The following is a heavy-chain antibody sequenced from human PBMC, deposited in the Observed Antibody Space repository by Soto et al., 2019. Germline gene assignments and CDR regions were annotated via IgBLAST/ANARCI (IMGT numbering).Heavy chain of an antibody. D-gene: IGHD2-21*01. CDR3: AGGDSPAQS. CDR2: ISSSGSTI. V-gene: IGHV3-11*01. Sequence: QVQLVESGGGLVKPGGSLRLSCAASGFTFSDYYMSWIRQAPGKGLEWVSYISSSGSTIYYADSVKGRFTISRDNAKNSLYSQMDRLKAGDTAGLYRAGGDSPAQSWGQGTLVTVSS. CDR1: GFTFSDYY. J-gene: IGHJ5*02.